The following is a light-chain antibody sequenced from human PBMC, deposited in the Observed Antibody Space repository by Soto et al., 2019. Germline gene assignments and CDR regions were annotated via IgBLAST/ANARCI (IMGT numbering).Light chain of an antibody. J-gene: IGKJ3*01. CDR3: HQASSFPYT. CDR1: QDIQKW. CDR2: AAS. V-gene: IGKV1-12*01. Sequence: DIQMTQSPSFVSASVGDTINITCRASQDIQKWLAWYQQKPGKASKVLLYAASNVESGVSSRFSGRGSGTEFSLTIRSLQTEDFATYFCHQASSFPYTFGPGTKVDIK.